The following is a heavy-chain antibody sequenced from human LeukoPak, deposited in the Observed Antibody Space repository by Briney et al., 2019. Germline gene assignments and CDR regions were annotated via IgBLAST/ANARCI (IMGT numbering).Heavy chain of an antibody. V-gene: IGHV3-7*01. CDR1: GFIFSNTW. J-gene: IGHJ4*02. Sequence: GGSLRLSCAASGFIFSNTWMSWVREAPGKGLEWVANIKQDGTEKYYVDSVKGRFTISRDNAKNSLYLQMNSLRAEDTAVYYCARGYTYGYIFYFDYWGQGTLVTVSS. D-gene: IGHD5-18*01. CDR2: IKQDGTEK. CDR3: ARGYTYGYIFYFDY.